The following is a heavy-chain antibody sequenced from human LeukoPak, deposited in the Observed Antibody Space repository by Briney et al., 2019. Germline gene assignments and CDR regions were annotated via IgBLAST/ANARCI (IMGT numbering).Heavy chain of an antibody. V-gene: IGHV3-74*01. CDR2: INTDGSST. J-gene: IGHJ6*03. CDR1: GFTFSDYY. D-gene: IGHD3-3*01. Sequence: GGSLRLSCAASGFTFSDYYMSWIRQAPGKGLVWVSRINTDGSSTSYADSVKGRFTISRDNAKNTLYLQMNSLRAEDTAVYYCASSTIFGVVQHYYMDVWGKGTTVTVSS. CDR3: ASSTIFGVVQHYYMDV.